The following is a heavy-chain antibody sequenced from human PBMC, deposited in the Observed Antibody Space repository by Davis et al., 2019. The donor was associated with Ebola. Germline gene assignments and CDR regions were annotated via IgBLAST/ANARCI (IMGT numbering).Heavy chain of an antibody. CDR1: GYTFTSYY. J-gene: IGHJ6*02. CDR2: LNPSGGST. D-gene: IGHD5-18*01. Sequence: ASVKVSCKASGYTFTSYYMHWVRQAPGQGLEWMGILNPSGGSTSYAQKFQGRVTMTRDTSTSTVYMELSSLRSEDTAVYYCARDLIQLWHNYYYYYGMDVWGQGTTVTVSS. CDR3: ARDLIQLWHNYYYYYGMDV. V-gene: IGHV1-46*01.